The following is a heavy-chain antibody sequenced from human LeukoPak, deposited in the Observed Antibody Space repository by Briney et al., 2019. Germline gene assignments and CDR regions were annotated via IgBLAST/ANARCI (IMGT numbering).Heavy chain of an antibody. V-gene: IGHV3-7*05. CDR1: GFTFSSYW. CDR2: IKQDGSEK. D-gene: IGHD3-10*01. Sequence: GGSLRLSCAASGFTFSSYWMSWVRQAPAKGLEWVANIKQDGSEKYYVDSVKDRFTISRDNAKNSLYLQMNSLRAEDTAVYYCASIHIEPGYNFGSFDYWGRGKLVTVSS. CDR3: ASIHIEPGYNFGSFDY. J-gene: IGHJ4*02.